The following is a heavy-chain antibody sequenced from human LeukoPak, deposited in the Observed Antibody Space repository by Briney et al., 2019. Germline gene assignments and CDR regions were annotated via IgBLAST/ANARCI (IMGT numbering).Heavy chain of an antibody. V-gene: IGHV3-21*04. D-gene: IGHD1-26*01. CDR1: GFTFSSYS. J-gene: IGHJ4*02. CDR3: AKDMAFDVVGFDY. CDR2: ISSSSSYI. Sequence: GGSLRLSCAASGFTFSSYSMNWVRQAPGKGLEWVSSISSSSSYIYYADSVKGRFTISRDNAKNSLYLQMNSLRTEDTALYYCAKDMAFDVVGFDYWGQGTLVTVSS.